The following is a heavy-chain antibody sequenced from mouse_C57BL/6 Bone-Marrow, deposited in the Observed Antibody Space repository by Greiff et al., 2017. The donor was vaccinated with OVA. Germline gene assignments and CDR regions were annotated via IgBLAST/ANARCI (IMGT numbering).Heavy chain of an antibody. Sequence: VQLQQSGAELVRPGASVKLSCTASGFNIKDDYMHWVKQRPEQGLEWIGWIDPENGDTEYASKFQGKATITADTSSNTAYLQLSSLTSEDTAVYYCTSIYYGNYNFDDWGQGTTLTVSS. CDR3: TSIYYGNYNFDD. D-gene: IGHD2-1*01. J-gene: IGHJ2*01. CDR2: IDPENGDT. CDR1: GFNIKDDY. V-gene: IGHV14-4*01.